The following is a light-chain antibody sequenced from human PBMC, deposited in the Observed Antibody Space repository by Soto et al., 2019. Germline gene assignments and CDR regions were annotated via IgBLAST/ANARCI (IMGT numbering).Light chain of an antibody. CDR3: QHSDSTAVA. CDR1: QNISSY. CDR2: AAS. J-gene: IGKJ3*01. Sequence: DIQMTQSPSSLSASVGDRVTITCRASQNISSYLTWYQQKPGKAPNLLIYAASSMQSGVPSRFSGSGSGTDFTLTISSLQPEDFATYNSQHSDSTAVAFGPGPKVDIK. V-gene: IGKV1-39*01.